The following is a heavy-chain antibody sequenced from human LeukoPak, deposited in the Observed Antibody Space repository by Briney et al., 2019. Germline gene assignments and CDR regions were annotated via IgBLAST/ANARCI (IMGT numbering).Heavy chain of an antibody. Sequence: SETLSLTCAVYGGSFSGYYWSWIRQPPGKGLEWIGEINHSGSTSYNPSLKSRVTISVDTSKNQFSLKLSSVTAADTAVYYCATRATQDYGDYYFDYWGQGTLVTVSS. CDR1: GGSFSGYY. J-gene: IGHJ4*02. D-gene: IGHD4-17*01. CDR3: ATRATQDYGDYYFDY. CDR2: INHSGST. V-gene: IGHV4-34*01.